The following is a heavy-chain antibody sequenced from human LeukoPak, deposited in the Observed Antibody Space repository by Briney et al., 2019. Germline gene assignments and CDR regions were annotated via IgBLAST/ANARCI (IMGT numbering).Heavy chain of an antibody. CDR3: ANRITVFPTHAADY. CDR1: GFTLSSYD. V-gene: IGHV3-30*18. CDR2: ISYDGSNK. J-gene: IGHJ4*02. Sequence: PGGSLRLSCAASGFTLSSYDMNWVRQAPGKGLEWVAVISYDGSNKYYEDSVKGRFTISRDNSKNTLFLQMNSLRAEDTAVYCCANRITVFPTHAADYWGQGALVTVSS. D-gene: IGHD3-9*01.